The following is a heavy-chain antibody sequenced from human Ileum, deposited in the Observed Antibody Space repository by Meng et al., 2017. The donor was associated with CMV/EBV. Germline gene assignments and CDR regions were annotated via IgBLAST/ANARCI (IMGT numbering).Heavy chain of an antibody. CDR2: ISGSGGST. D-gene: IGHD6-6*01. CDR3: AKARHEYSSSSVRGPFDY. CDR1: GFTFSSYW. Sequence: GESLKISCAASGFTFSSYWMSWVRQAPGKGLEWVSAISGSGGSTYYADSVKGRFTISRDNSKNTLYLQMNSLRAEDTAVYYCAKARHEYSSSSVRGPFDYWGQGTLVTVSS. V-gene: IGHV3-23*01. J-gene: IGHJ4*02.